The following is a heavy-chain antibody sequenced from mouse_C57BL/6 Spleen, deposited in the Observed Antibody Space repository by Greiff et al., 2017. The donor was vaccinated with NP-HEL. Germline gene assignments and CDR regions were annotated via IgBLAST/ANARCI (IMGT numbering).Heavy chain of an antibody. CDR1: GYAFSSSW. J-gene: IGHJ2*01. CDR3: ARESNYGKDFDY. CDR2: IYPGDGDT. Sequence: VKLQESGPELVKPGASVKISCKASGYAFSSSWMNWVKQRPGKGLEWIGRIYPGDGDTNYNGKFKGKATLTADKSSSTAYMQLSSLTSEDSAVYLCARESNYGKDFDYWGQGTTLTVSS. D-gene: IGHD2-1*01. V-gene: IGHV1-82*01.